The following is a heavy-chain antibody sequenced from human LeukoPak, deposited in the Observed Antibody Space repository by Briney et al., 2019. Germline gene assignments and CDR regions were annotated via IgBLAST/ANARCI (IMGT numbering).Heavy chain of an antibody. CDR3: ARQRGVAAAGTFRSKETSNWFDP. CDR1: GGTFSSYS. V-gene: IGHV1-69*01. J-gene: IGHJ5*02. D-gene: IGHD6-13*01. CDR2: IIPIFGTA. Sequence: SVKVFCKASGGTFSSYSISWVRQAPGQGLEWMGGIIPIFGTANYAQKFQGRVTITADESTSTAYMELSTQRSDDTAVYNCARQRGVAAAGTFRSKETSNWFDPWGQGTLVTVSS.